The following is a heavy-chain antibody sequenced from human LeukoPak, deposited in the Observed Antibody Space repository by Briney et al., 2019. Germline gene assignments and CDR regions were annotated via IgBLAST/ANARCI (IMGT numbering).Heavy chain of an antibody. CDR2: IIPPRGTA. J-gene: IGHJ3*02. Sequence: SVKVSCKASGDTLSNHAISWLRLAPGQRPEWMGGIIPPRGTADYAQKFQGRITITADIFTNTAFLELPSLRSDDTAVYYCATSLDAFEIWGQGTTVTVSS. CDR1: GDTLSNHA. CDR3: ATSLDAFEI. V-gene: IGHV1-69*06.